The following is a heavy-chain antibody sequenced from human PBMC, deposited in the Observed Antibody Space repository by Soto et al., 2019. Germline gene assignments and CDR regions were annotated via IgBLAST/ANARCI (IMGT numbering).Heavy chain of an antibody. CDR2: IYYSGST. CDR1: GGSISSSSYY. D-gene: IGHD3-9*01. Sequence: PSETLSLTCTVSGGSISSSSYYWGWIRQPPGKGLEWIGSIYYSGSTYYNPSLKSRVTISVDTSKNQFSLKLSSVTAADTAVYYCARRARYFDLYYFDYWGQGTLVTVSS. CDR3: ARRARYFDLYYFDY. J-gene: IGHJ4*02. V-gene: IGHV4-39*01.